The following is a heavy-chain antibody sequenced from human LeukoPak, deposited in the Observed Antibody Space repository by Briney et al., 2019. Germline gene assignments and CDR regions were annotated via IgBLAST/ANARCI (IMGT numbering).Heavy chain of an antibody. CDR1: GFTFSSYS. CDR2: ISSSSSTI. D-gene: IGHD2-2*01. CDR3: ARGVVPAARGGYFDY. V-gene: IGHV3-48*04. J-gene: IGHJ4*02. Sequence: GGSLRLSCAASGFTFSSYSMNWVRQARGKGLEWVSYISSSSSTIYYADSVKGRFTISRDNAKNSLYLQMNSLRSEDTAVYYCARGVVPAARGGYFDYWGQGTLVTVSS.